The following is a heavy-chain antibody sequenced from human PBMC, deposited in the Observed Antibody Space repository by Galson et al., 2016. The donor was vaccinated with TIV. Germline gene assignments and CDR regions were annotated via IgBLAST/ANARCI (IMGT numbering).Heavy chain of an antibody. V-gene: IGHV1-18*01. CDR2: ISSYNGNT. CDR3: ARDTDYYDSGGGIDY. CDR1: GYTFTSYG. J-gene: IGHJ4*02. Sequence: SVMVSCKASGYTFTSYGISWVRQAPGQGLEWMGWISSYNGNTNYAQKLRGRVTMTTDTSTSTAYMELRRLRSDDTAVYYCARDTDYYDSGGGIDYWGQGTLVTVSS. D-gene: IGHD3-22*01.